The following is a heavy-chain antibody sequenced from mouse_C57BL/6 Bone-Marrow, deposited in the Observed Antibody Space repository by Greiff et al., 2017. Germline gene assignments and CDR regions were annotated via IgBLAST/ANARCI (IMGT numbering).Heavy chain of an antibody. CDR1: GFTFSSYT. CDR2: ISGGGGNT. J-gene: IGHJ1*03. V-gene: IGHV5-9*01. Sequence: EVHLVESGGGLVKPGGSLKLSCAASGFTFSSYTMSWVRQTPEKRLEWVATISGGGGNTYYPDSVKGRFTISRDKTKNTLYLQMSSLRSEDTALYYCARHGGMVTAYSYGYFDVWGTGTTVTVSS. D-gene: IGHD2-10*02. CDR3: ARHGGMVTAYSYGYFDV.